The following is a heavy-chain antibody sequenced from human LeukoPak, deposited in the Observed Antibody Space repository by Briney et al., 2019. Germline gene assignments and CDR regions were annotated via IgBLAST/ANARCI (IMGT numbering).Heavy chain of an antibody. Sequence: SETLSLTCTVSGGSISSYYWSWIRQPAGKGLEWIGRIYTSGSNNYNPSLKSRVTMSVDTSKNQFSLKLSSVTAADTAMYYCARASWYCSSTSCYYVYYYMDVWGKGTTVTVSS. V-gene: IGHV4-4*07. CDR3: ARASWYCSSTSCYYVYYYMDV. J-gene: IGHJ6*03. CDR1: GGSISSYY. CDR2: IYTSGSN. D-gene: IGHD2-2*01.